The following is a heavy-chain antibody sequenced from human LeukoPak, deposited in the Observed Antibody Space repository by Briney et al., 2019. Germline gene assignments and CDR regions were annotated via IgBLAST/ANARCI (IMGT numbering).Heavy chain of an antibody. Sequence: SETLSLTCTVSGGSISSSNYYWGWIRQPPGNGLEWIGSIYYSGSTYYNPSLKSRVTIPVDTSKNQFCLKLSSVTAADTTVYYCARHSTSTSEAFDIWGQGTMVTVSS. CDR3: ARHSTSTSEAFDI. CDR2: IYYSGST. J-gene: IGHJ3*02. V-gene: IGHV4-39*01. D-gene: IGHD2-2*01. CDR1: GGSISSSNYY.